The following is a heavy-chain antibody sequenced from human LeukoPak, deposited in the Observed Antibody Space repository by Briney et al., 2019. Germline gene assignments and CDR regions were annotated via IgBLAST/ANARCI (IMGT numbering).Heavy chain of an antibody. CDR1: GGSISSYY. CDR3: ARESRGRGNIVVVPAAIRRGYAFDI. J-gene: IGHJ3*02. D-gene: IGHD2-2*02. Sequence: ETLSLTCTVSGGSISSYYWSWIRQPPGKGLEWSGYIYYSGSTNYNPSLTSRVTISVDTSKNQFSLKLSSVTAADTAVYYCARESRGRGNIVVVPAAIRRGYAFDIWDQGTMVTVSS. V-gene: IGHV4-59*01. CDR2: IYYSGST.